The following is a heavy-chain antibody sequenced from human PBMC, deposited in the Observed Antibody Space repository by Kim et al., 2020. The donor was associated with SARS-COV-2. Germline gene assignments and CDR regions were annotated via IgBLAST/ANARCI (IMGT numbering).Heavy chain of an antibody. J-gene: IGHJ3*01. Sequence: GGSLRLSCAASGFTFSSYWMSWVRQAPGKGLEWVANIKQDGSEKYYVDSVKGRFTISRDNAKNSLYLQMNSLRAEDTAVYYCARDLIAAAGTGVVLYWGQGTMVTVSS. CDR3: ARDLIAAAGTGVVLY. V-gene: IGHV3-7*01. D-gene: IGHD6-13*01. CDR2: IKQDGSEK. CDR1: GFTFSSYW.